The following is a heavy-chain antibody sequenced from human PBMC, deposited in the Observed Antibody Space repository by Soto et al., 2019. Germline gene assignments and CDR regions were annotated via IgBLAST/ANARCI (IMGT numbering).Heavy chain of an antibody. V-gene: IGHV4-39*02. Sequence: PSETLSLTCTVSGGSIRVTDYFWGWIRQPPGKALEWIASIYHSGSTYYNPSLKSRVTMSIDTSNNQFALTLNSVSAADTAVYFCTRDSGWFDPWGQGTLVTVPS. CDR1: GGSIRVTDYF. D-gene: IGHD7-27*01. CDR3: TRDSGWFDP. J-gene: IGHJ5*02. CDR2: IYHSGST.